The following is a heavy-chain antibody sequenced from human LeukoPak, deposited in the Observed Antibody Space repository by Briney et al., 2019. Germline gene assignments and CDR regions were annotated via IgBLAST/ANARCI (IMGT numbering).Heavy chain of an antibody. V-gene: IGHV3-21*01. J-gene: IGHJ5*02. CDR2: ISSSGNYI. D-gene: IGHD1-1*01. Sequence: PGGSLRLSCAASGFTFSSYTMNWVGQAPGKGLEWVSSISSSGNYINYADSVKGRFTISRDNANNSLYLQMSSLRAEDTALYYCARHDVAWNDVLWFDPWGQGTLVTVSS. CDR1: GFTFSSYT. CDR3: ARHDVAWNDVLWFDP.